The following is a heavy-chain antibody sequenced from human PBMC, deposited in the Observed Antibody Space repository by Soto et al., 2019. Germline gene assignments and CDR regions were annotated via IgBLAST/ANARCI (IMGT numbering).Heavy chain of an antibody. CDR1: GFTFDDYG. V-gene: IGHV3-20*01. J-gene: IGHJ3*02. CDR2: INWNGGST. Sequence: GGSPRLSCAASGFTFDDYGMSWVRQAPGKGLEWVSGINWNGGSTGYADSVKGRFTISRDNAKNSLYLQMNSLRAEDTALYHCARLPGIAAADDAFDIWGQGTMVTVSS. CDR3: ARLPGIAAADDAFDI. D-gene: IGHD6-13*01.